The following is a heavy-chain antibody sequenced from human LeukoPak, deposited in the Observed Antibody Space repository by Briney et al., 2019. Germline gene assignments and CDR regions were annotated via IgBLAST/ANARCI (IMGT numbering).Heavy chain of an antibody. CDR1: GGSIRSSSYY. J-gene: IGHJ6*02. CDR2: IYYSGST. CDR3: ARGRIKGLRLGELFQHAAYYYGVDV. V-gene: IGHV4-39*07. D-gene: IGHD3-16*01. Sequence: PSETLSLTCTVSGGSIRSSSYYWGWMRQPPGKGLEWIGSIYYSGSTNYNPSLKSRVTISVDTSKNQFSLKLRSVTAADTAVYYCARGRIKGLRLGELFQHAAYYYGVDVWGQGTTVTVSS.